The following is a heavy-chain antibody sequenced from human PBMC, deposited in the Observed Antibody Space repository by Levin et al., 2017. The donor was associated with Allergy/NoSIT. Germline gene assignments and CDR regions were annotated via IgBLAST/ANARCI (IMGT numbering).Heavy chain of an antibody. Sequence: SETLSLTCCVSGGSVSGVNYYWNWIRQPPGKELEWIGYINYSGSTSYNPSLKSRVTISVDASTTPFFLQLTSVTAADTAVYFCARDEIGYKFPHQDFYGMGVWGQGTTVTVSS. J-gene: IGHJ6*02. CDR2: INYSGST. V-gene: IGHV4-61*03. CDR3: ARDEIGYKFPHQDFYGMGV. CDR1: GGSVSGVNYY. D-gene: IGHD5-24*01.